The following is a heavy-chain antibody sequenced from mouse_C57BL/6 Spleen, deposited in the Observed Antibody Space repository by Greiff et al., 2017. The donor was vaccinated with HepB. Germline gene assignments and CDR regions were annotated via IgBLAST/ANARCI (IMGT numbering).Heavy chain of an antibody. Sequence: VHVKQSGPELVKPGASVKISCKASGYTFTDYYMNWVKQSHGKSLEWIGDINPNNGGTSYNQKFKGKATLTVDKSSSTAYMELRSLTSEDSAVYYCARGPHYYGSPYAMDYWGQGTSVTVSS. CDR1: GYTFTDYY. V-gene: IGHV1-26*01. D-gene: IGHD1-1*01. CDR3: ARGPHYYGSPYAMDY. CDR2: INPNNGGT. J-gene: IGHJ4*01.